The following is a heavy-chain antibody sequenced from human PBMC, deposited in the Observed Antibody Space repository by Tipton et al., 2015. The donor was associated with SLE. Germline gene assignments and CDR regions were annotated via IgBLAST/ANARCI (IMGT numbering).Heavy chain of an antibody. V-gene: IGHV4-61*02. CDR3: ARDRGRTRRGFDY. CDR1: GGSVSSGSNF. CDR2: IYTSGIT. D-gene: IGHD2-15*01. J-gene: IGHJ4*02. Sequence: TLSLTCTVSGGSVSSGSNFWSWIRQPAGKGLEWIGRIYTSGITNYNPSLKSRVTISVDTSKNQFSLKLNSVTAADTAVYYCARDRGRTRRGFDYWGPGTLVTVSS.